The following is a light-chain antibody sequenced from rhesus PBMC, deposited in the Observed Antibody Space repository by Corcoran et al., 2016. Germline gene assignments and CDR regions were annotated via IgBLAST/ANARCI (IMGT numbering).Light chain of an antibody. CDR3: LQYNSDPYS. CDR2: AAS. Sequence: DIQMTQSSSSLSASVGDRVTITCRARQGLSTYLNWYQQKPGKAPKRLIYAASSLESGVPSRFSGSGSGTDFTLPISSLQPEDFATYYCLQYNSDPYSFGQGTKVEIK. J-gene: IGKJ2*01. CDR1: QGLSTY. V-gene: IGKV1-43*02.